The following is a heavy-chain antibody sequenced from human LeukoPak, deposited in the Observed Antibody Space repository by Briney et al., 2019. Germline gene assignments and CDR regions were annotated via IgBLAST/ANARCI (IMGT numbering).Heavy chain of an antibody. CDR3: TRDQSVRGVAAGMEGWFDP. Sequence: EASVKVSCKASGDNFNNYVITWVRQAPGQGLEWMGRIIPKFDLTKIAQKFEGRVTITADTSTSTVYLELSNVRSDDTAIYYCTRDQSVRGVAAGMEGWFDPWGQGTLVTVSS. V-gene: IGHV1-69*04. J-gene: IGHJ5*02. CDR1: GDNFNNYV. D-gene: IGHD1-1*01. CDR2: IIPKFDLT.